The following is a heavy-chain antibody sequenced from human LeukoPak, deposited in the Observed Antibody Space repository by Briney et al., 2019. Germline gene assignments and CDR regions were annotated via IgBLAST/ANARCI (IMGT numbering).Heavy chain of an antibody. CDR2: INHSGST. J-gene: IGHJ4*02. CDR3: ARAGSSYSPLWY. D-gene: IGHD5-18*01. V-gene: IGHV4-34*01. CDR1: GGSFSGYY. Sequence: SETLSLTCAVYGGSFSGYYWSWIRQPPGKGLEWIGEINHSGSTNYNPSLKSRVTISVDTSRNQFSLKLSSVTAADTAVYYCARAGSSYSPLWYWGQGTLVTVSS.